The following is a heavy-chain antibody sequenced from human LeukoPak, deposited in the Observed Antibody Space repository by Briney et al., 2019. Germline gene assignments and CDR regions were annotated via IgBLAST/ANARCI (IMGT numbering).Heavy chain of an antibody. J-gene: IGHJ4*02. D-gene: IGHD6-13*01. CDR3: AKVKGRAAANFFDY. CDR1: GFTFSTYW. CDR2: MNQDGSEK. V-gene: IGHV3-7*03. Sequence: GGSLRLSCAASGFTFSTYWMSWVRQAPGKGLEWVANMNQDGSEKNYVDSVKGRFTISRDNAKNTLYLQMNSLRAEDTAVYYCAKVKGRAAANFFDYWGQGTLVTVSS.